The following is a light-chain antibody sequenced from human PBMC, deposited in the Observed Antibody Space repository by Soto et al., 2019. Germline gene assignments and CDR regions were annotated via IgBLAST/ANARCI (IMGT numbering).Light chain of an antibody. CDR3: QQRFSWPPLT. Sequence: EVVLTQSPATLSLSPGERATLSCRASHSVDIYLAWYQQKPGQAPRLLIFDATNRAPGIPARFSGSGSGTDFPLTISSLEPEDFAVYFCQQRFSWPPLTFGGGTRVDIK. CDR2: DAT. J-gene: IGKJ4*01. V-gene: IGKV3-11*01. CDR1: HSVDIY.